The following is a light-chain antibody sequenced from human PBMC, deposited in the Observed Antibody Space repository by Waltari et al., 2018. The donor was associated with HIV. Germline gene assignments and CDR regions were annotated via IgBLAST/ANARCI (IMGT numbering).Light chain of an antibody. V-gene: IGKV3-20*01. Sequence: EIVLTQSPGTLSLSPGGRATLSCRASQSVSSNYLAWYQQKPGQAPRLLIYGASGRATGIPDRFSGSGSGTDFTLTISSLQAEDVAVYYCQQYYSTPYTFGQGTRLEIK. CDR2: GAS. CDR1: QSVSSNY. J-gene: IGKJ2*01. CDR3: QQYYSTPYT.